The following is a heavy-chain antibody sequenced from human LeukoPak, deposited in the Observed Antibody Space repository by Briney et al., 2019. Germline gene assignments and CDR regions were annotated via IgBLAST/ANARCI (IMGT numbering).Heavy chain of an antibody. CDR2: ISGSGGST. CDR3: AKDLTGYSSGWLFDY. J-gene: IGHJ4*02. V-gene: IGHV3-23*01. D-gene: IGHD6-19*01. CDR1: GFTFSSYA. Sequence: GGSLRLSCAASGFTFSSYAMSWVRQAPGKGLGWVSAISGSGGSTYYADSVKGRFTISRDNSKNTLYLQMNSLRAEDTAVYYCAKDLTGYSSGWLFDYWGQGTLVTVSS.